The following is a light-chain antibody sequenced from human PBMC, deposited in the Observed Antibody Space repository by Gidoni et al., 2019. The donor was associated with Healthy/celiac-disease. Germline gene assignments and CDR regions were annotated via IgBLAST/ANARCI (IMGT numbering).Light chain of an antibody. CDR1: QSVSSY. CDR3: QQRSNWYT. CDR2: DAS. V-gene: IGKV3-11*01. J-gene: IGKJ2*01. Sequence: EIALTQSPATLSLSPGERATLSCRASQSVSSYLAWYQQKPGQAPRLLSYDASNRATGIPARFSGSGSGTDFTLTISGLEPEDFAVYYCQQRSNWYTFGQGTKLEIK.